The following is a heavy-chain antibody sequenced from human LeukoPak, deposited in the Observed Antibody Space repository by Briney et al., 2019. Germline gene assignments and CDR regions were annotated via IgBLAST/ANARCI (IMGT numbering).Heavy chain of an antibody. CDR3: ARGAGSGSYYPDGFDI. CDR2: IYNSGTT. CDR1: GASISSNC. Sequence: SETLSLTCTVSGASISSNCWSWVRQPPGKALEWIAYIYNSGTTKYNPSLTSRASISIDTSKNQFSLRLSSVTAADTAMYYCARGAGSGSYYPDGFDIWGQGTMVTVSS. J-gene: IGHJ3*02. D-gene: IGHD3-10*01. V-gene: IGHV4-59*01.